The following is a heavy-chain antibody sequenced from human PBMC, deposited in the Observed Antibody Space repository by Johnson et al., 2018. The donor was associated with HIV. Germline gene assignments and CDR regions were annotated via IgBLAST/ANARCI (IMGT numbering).Heavy chain of an antibody. D-gene: IGHD2-21*02. CDR1: GFTFSDYY. V-gene: IGHV3-23*04. CDR2: ISGSGGST. Sequence: MLLVESGGGLVKPGGSLRLSCAASGFTFSDYYMSWIRQAPGKGLEWVSVISGSGGSTYHADSVKGRFTISRDNSKNTLYLQMNSLRAEDTAVYYCAKASDGTWQHAFDIWGQGTMVTVSS. CDR3: AKASDGTWQHAFDI. J-gene: IGHJ3*02.